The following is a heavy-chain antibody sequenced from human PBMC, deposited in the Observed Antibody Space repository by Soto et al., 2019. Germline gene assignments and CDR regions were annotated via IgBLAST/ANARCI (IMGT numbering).Heavy chain of an antibody. V-gene: IGHV4-4*09. Sequence: SETLSLTCTVSGDSVRNQYWSWVRRPPGRGLEWIGYIYRSGSTKYNPSLKSRLTISVDTSKNQFSLKLSSVTAADTAVYYCARHSIVEAVVVVTATPFDPWGQGTLVTVSS. J-gene: IGHJ5*02. CDR3: ARHSIVEAVVVVTATPFDP. CDR1: GDSVRNQY. CDR2: IYRSGST. D-gene: IGHD2-15*01.